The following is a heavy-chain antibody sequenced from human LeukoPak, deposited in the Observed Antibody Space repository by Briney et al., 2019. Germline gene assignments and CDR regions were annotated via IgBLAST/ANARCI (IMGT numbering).Heavy chain of an antibody. J-gene: IGHJ4*02. CDR3: ARELPPVVTYYFDY. CDR2: IWYDGSNK. Sequence: GGSLRLSCAAYGFTLSSFGMHWVRQAPGKGLEWVAVIWYDGSNKYYPDSVKGLFTISRDNSKNTLYLQMNSLRAEDTAVYYCARELPPVVTYYFDYWGQGTLVTVSS. CDR1: GFTLSSFG. V-gene: IGHV3-33*01. D-gene: IGHD3-22*01.